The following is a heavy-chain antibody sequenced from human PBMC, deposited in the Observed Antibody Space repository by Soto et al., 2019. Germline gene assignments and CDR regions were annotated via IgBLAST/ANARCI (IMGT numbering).Heavy chain of an antibody. Sequence: EVQLVESGGGLVQPGGSLRLSCAASGFTFSNYDMHWVRQAIGKGLEWVSGIGTAGDTYSPDSVQGRFTISSENAINSVYLKMPRLRAGASLVYYCARGILGPGDYCSGMDDWGQGNTVTVSS. CDR1: GFTFSNYD. D-gene: IGHD7-27*01. CDR2: IGTAGDT. V-gene: IGHV3-13*01. J-gene: IGHJ6*02. CDR3: ARGILGPGDYCSGMDD.